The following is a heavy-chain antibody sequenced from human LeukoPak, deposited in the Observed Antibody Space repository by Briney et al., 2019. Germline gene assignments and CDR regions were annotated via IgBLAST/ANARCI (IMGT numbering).Heavy chain of an antibody. J-gene: IGHJ4*02. D-gene: IGHD3-22*01. CDR3: IATYYYDSSGYALDY. Sequence: GGSLRLSCAASGFTFSNAWMSWVRQAPGKGLELVGRIKSKTEGGTTDYAAPVKGRFTISRDDSKNTLYLQMNSLKTEDTAVYYCIATYYYDSSGYALDYWGQGTLVTVSS. CDR1: GFTFSNAW. V-gene: IGHV3-15*01. CDR2: IKSKTEGGTT.